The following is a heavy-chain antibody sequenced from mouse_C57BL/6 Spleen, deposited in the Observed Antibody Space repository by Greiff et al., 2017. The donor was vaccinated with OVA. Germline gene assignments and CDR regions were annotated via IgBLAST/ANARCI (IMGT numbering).Heavy chain of an antibody. CDR1: GYTFTSYW. CDR2: IDPSDSYT. J-gene: IGHJ2*01. Sequence: QVQLQQPGAELVKPGASVKLSCKASGYTFTSYWMQWVKQRPGQGLEWIGEIDPSDSYTNYNQKFKGKAILTVDTSSSTAYMQLSSLTSEDSAVYYCARRPVVGGYWGQGTTLTVSS. CDR3: ARRPVVGGY. D-gene: IGHD1-1*01. V-gene: IGHV1-50*01.